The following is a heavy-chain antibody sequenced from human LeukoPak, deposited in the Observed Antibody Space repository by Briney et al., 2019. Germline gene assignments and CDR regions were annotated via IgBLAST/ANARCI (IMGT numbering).Heavy chain of an antibody. J-gene: IGHJ4*02. Sequence: GGSLRLSCAASGFTFSSYSMNWVRQAPGKGLEWVSYISSSSSAIYYADSVKGRFTISRDNAKNSLYLQMNSLRDEDTAVYYCARLYYYDSSGYYYWDYWGQGTLVTVSS. CDR3: ARLYYYDSSGYYYWDY. CDR2: ISSSSSAI. CDR1: GFTFSSYS. D-gene: IGHD3-22*01. V-gene: IGHV3-48*02.